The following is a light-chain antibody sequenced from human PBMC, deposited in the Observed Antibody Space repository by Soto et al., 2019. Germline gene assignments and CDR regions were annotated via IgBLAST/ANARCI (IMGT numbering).Light chain of an antibody. V-gene: IGKV3-11*01. CDR2: DAS. CDR3: QQRYRWPPIT. J-gene: IGKJ5*01. Sequence: EVVLTQSPATLSLSPGERATLSCRASESVFGYLAWYQHKPGQAPRLLIYDASNRATGVPARFSGSGSGTDFTLTISSLEHADFAVYYCQQRYRWPPITFGQGTRLDNK. CDR1: ESVFGY.